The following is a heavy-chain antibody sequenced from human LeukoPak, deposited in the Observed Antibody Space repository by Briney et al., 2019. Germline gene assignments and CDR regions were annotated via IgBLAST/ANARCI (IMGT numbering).Heavy chain of an antibody. V-gene: IGHV3-21*04. J-gene: IGHJ6*02. Sequence: GGSLRLSCAASGFTFSSYSMNWVRQAPGKGLEWVSSISSSSSYIYYADSVKGRFTISRDNAKNSLYLQMNSLRAEDTALYYCARDPLGNYYGMDVWGQGTTVTVSS. CDR2: ISSSSSYI. CDR3: ARDPLGNYYGMDV. CDR1: GFTFSSYS.